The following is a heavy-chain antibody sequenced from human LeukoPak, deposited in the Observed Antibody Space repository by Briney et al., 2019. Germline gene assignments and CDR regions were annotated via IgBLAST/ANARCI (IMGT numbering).Heavy chain of an antibody. J-gene: IGHJ6*02. CDR1: GGAFSSYA. V-gene: IGHV1-69*04. Sequence: SVKVSCKASGGAFSSYAISWVRQAPGQGLEWMGRIIPILGIANYAQKFQGRVTITADKSTSTAYMELSSLRSEDTAVYHCARDREAVAGTENYYYGMDVWGQGTTVTVSS. CDR3: ARDREAVAGTENYYYGMDV. D-gene: IGHD6-19*01. CDR2: IIPILGIA.